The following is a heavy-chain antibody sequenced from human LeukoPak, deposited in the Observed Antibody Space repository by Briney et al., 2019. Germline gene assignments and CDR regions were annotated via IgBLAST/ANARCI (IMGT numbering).Heavy chain of an antibody. CDR1: GFSFSGSA. CDR3: TKPIAGTTIGGY. D-gene: IGHD1-26*01. V-gene: IGHV3-73*01. J-gene: IGHJ4*02. Sequence: PGGSLRLSSAASGFSFSGSAMHWVRQTSGKGLEWVGRIRSKTNNYATAYAASVSARFTISRDDSKNTAYLQMNSLQTEDTAVYFRTKPIAGTTIGGYWGQGTLVTVSS. CDR2: IRSKTNNYAT.